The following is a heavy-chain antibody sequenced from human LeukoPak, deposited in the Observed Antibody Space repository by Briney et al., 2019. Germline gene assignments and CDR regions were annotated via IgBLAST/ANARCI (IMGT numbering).Heavy chain of an antibody. V-gene: IGHV4-59*01. CDR3: ARAEYYYDSSGYYTSESWYAFDI. CDR2: IYYSGST. Sequence: SETLSLTCTVSGGSISSYYWSWIRQPPGKGLEWIGYIYYSGSTNYNPSLKSRVTISVDTSKNQFSLKLSSVTAADTAVYYCARAEYYYDSSGYYTSESWYAFDIWGQGTMATVSS. D-gene: IGHD3-22*01. CDR1: GGSISSYY. J-gene: IGHJ3*02.